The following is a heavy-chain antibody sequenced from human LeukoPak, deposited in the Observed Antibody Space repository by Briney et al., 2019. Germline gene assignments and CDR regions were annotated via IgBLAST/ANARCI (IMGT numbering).Heavy chain of an antibody. CDR2: ISSSGSTI. V-gene: IGHV3-48*03. J-gene: IGHJ4*02. CDR3: ARDGSYYGSGSYLDY. D-gene: IGHD3-10*01. Sequence: GGSLRLSCAASGFTFSSYEMNWVRQAPGKGLEWVSYISSSGSTIYYADSVKGRFTISRDNAKNSLYLQMNSLRAEDTAVYYCARDGSYYGSGSYLDYWGQGTLVTVSS. CDR1: GFTFSSYE.